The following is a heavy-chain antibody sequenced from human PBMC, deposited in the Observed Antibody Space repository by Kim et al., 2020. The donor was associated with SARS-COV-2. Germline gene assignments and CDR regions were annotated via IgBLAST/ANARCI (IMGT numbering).Heavy chain of an antibody. V-gene: IGHV3-7*01. Sequence: KEDGRGKYYVDPWKGRFTISRDNAKNSLYLQMNSLRAEDTAVYYCARLRFWGQGTMVTVSS. CDR2: KEDGRGK. CDR3: ARLRF. J-gene: IGHJ3*01.